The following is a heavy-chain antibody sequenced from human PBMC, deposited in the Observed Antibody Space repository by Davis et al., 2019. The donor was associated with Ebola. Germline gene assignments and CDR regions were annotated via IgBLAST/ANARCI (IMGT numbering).Heavy chain of an antibody. Sequence: PSETLSLTCTVSGGSISGYYWGWVRQPPGKGLEWIGYSYYSGSTSYNPSLQTRVTMSVDTSKNQFSLRLTSVTAADTAIYYCAREGTGYWGQGILVTVSS. CDR1: GGSISGYY. D-gene: IGHD2-15*01. CDR2: SYYSGST. V-gene: IGHV4-59*01. CDR3: AREGTGY. J-gene: IGHJ4*02.